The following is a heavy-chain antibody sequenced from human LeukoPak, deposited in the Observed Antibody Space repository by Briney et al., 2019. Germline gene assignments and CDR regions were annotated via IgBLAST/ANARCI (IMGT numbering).Heavy chain of an antibody. CDR1: GFTFSSYG. CDR3: GNTQEELPGDY. CDR2: ISYDGSNK. Sequence: PAESLTLSCAVSGFTFSSYGMHWVRQAPGKGLEWVAVISYDGSNKYYADSVKGRFTISRDNSKNTMYLQMNSLRAEDTAVYYCGNTQEELPGDYWGQGTLVTVSS. D-gene: IGHD1-26*01. J-gene: IGHJ4*02. V-gene: IGHV3-30*18.